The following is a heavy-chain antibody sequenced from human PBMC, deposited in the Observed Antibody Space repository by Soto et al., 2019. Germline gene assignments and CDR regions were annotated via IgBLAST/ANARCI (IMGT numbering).Heavy chain of an antibody. CDR2: ISGSGVST. J-gene: IGHJ6*02. CDR3: AKGDTAMVYYYYGMDV. V-gene: IGHV3-23*01. CDR1: GFTFSSYA. D-gene: IGHD5-18*01. Sequence: PGGSLRLSCAASGFTFSSYAMSWVRQAPGKGLEWVSAISGSGVSTYYADSVKGRFTISRDNSKNTLYLQMNGLRAEDTAVYYCAKGDTAMVYYYYGMDVWGQGPPVTV.